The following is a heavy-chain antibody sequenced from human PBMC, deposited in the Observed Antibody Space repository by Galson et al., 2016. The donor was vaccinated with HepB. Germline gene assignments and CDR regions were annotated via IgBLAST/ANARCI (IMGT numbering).Heavy chain of an antibody. V-gene: IGHV1-69*13. CDR3: ARDGSGSHGWFDP. Sequence: SVKVSCKASGGTFSSYPINWVRQAPGQGLEWMGAIIPVFGTANYAQKFQGRVTITADESTTTAYMELSRLISEDTAVYYCARDGSGSHGWFDPWGQGTLVTVSS. CDR1: GGTFSSYP. CDR2: IIPVFGTA. D-gene: IGHD3-10*01. J-gene: IGHJ5*02.